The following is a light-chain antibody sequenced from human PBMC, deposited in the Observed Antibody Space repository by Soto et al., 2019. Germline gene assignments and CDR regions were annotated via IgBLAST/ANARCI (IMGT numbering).Light chain of an antibody. CDR3: CSYAGNSLWV. Sequence: QSALTQPRSVSGSPELSVTISCTGTSSDVGGYNYVSWYQQHPGKAPKLMIYDVSKWPSGVPDRFSGSKSGNTASLTISGLQAEDEADYYCCSYAGNSLWVFGGGTKVTVL. J-gene: IGLJ3*02. CDR1: SSDVGGYNY. V-gene: IGLV2-11*01. CDR2: DVS.